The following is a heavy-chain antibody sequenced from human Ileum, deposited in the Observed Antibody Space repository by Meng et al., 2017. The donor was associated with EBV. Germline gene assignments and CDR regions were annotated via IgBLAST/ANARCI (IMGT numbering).Heavy chain of an antibody. V-gene: IGHV4-4*02. D-gene: IGHD1-14*01. CDR2: IYHSGIT. CDR1: GGSISSSNW. J-gene: IGHJ4*02. Sequence: LLQVSGQGLVKPSGTLSLPCAVSGGSISSSNWWSWVRQPTGKGLEWIGKIYHSGITIYNPSLKSRVTMSVDNSKNQFSLKLNSMPAADTAVYYCARDPTGGEDHQRVWGQGTLVTVSS. CDR3: ARDPTGGEDHQRV.